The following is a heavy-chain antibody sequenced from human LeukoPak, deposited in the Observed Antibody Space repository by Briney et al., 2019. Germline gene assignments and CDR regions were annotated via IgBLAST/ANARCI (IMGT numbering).Heavy chain of an antibody. Sequence: SQTLSLTCAISGDSVSSNSAAWNWLRQSPSRGLEWLGRRYYRSKWYNDYAVSVKSRITINADTSKNHFSLQLNSVTPEDTAVYYCARGSTGAAADTWFFDYWGQGTLVTVSS. V-gene: IGHV6-1*01. CDR2: RYYRSKWYN. D-gene: IGHD6-13*01. CDR1: GDSVSSNSAA. J-gene: IGHJ4*02. CDR3: ARGSTGAAADTWFFDY.